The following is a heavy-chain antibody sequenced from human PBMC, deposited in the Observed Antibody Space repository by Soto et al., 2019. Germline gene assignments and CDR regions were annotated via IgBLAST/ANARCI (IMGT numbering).Heavy chain of an antibody. Sequence: GASVKVSCKVSGYNLTELSIHWVRQAPGKGLEWMGGFDPEDGETIYAQKFQGRVTMTEDTSTDTAYMELSSLRSEDTAVYYCATDLSPEDYTLLYFQHWGQGTLVTVSS. J-gene: IGHJ1*01. CDR3: ATDLSPEDYTLLYFQH. V-gene: IGHV1-24*01. D-gene: IGHD4-4*01. CDR2: FDPEDGET. CDR1: GYNLTELS.